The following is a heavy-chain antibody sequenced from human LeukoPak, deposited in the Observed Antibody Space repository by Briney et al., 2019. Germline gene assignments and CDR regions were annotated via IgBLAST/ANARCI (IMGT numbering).Heavy chain of an antibody. D-gene: IGHD5-18*01. J-gene: IGHJ4*02. CDR1: GFTFSNYT. CDR3: ATYSRE. V-gene: IGHV3-21*01. Sequence: EGSLRLSCAASGFTFSNYTMNWVRQAPGKGLEWVSSISSCSSYIYYADSLKGRSTISRDNAKNSLYLQMNSLRAEDTAVYYCATYSREWGQGTLVTVSS. CDR2: ISSCSSYI.